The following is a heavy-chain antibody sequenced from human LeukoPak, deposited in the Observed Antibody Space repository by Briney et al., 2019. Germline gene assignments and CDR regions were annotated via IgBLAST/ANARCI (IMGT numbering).Heavy chain of an antibody. D-gene: IGHD4-17*01. V-gene: IGHV4-39*07. Sequence: SETLSLTCTVSGGSISSSSYYWGWIRQPPGKGLEWIGSIYYSGSTYYNPFLKSRVTISVDTSKNQFSLKLSSVTAADTAVYYCARVREKGSYGDCVPLGYWGQGTLVTVSS. CDR1: GGSISSSSYY. J-gene: IGHJ4*02. CDR2: IYYSGST. CDR3: ARVREKGSYGDCVPLGY.